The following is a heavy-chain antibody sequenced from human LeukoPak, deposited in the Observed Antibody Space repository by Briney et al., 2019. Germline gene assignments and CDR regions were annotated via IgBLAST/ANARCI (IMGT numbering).Heavy chain of an antibody. CDR3: ARQRGAYSRAVEYYFDY. CDR2: IYPGDSDT. V-gene: IGHV5-51*01. D-gene: IGHD6-13*01. CDR1: GYSFTSYW. J-gene: IGHJ4*02. Sequence: GESLKISCKGSGYSFTSYWIGWVRQMPGKGLEWMGIIYPGDSDTRYSPSFQGQVTISADKSISTAYLQWSSLKASDTAMYYCARQRGAYSRAVEYYFDYWGQGTLVTVSS.